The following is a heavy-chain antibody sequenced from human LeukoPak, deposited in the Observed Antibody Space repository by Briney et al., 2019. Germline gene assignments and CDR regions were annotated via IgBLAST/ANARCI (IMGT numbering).Heavy chain of an antibody. CDR2: INHSGST. Sequence: SETLSLTCAVYGGSFSGYYWSWIRQPPGKGLEWIGEINHSGSTNYNPSLKSRVTISVDTSKNQFSLKLSSVTAADTAVYYCARDHSGGSGSYYNVGWFDPWGQGTLVTVSS. V-gene: IGHV4-34*01. J-gene: IGHJ5*02. CDR1: GGSFSGYY. CDR3: ARDHSGGSGSYYNVGWFDP. D-gene: IGHD3-10*01.